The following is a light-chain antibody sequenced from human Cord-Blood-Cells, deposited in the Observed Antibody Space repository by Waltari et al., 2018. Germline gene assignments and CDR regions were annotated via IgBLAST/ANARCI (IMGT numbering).Light chain of an antibody. CDR2: ECS. CDR3: CSYAGSSTWV. V-gene: IGLV2-23*01. J-gene: IGLJ3*02. CDR1: SSDVRSYNL. Sequence: QFALTQPASVSVSPGQSLTISCPGTSSDVRSYNLVSWYQQHPGKAPNLMIYECSKRPSGVSNRFSGSKSGNTASLTISGLQAEDEADYYCCSYAGSSTWVFGGGTKLTVL.